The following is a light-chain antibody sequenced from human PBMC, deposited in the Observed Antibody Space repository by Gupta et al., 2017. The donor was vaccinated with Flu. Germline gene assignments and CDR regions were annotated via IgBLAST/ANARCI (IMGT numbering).Light chain of an antibody. J-gene: IGKJ2*01. CDR3: QQSFTIPRT. Sequence: DIQLTQSPSSLSASVGDRVTMTCRASQSISTYLNWYLQRPGKAPDLLIYSTYQLARGVPARFSGSGSRTNFSLTISSLQTADFATYYCQQSFTIPRTFGQGTRLDI. V-gene: IGKV1-39*01. CDR2: STY. CDR1: QSISTY.